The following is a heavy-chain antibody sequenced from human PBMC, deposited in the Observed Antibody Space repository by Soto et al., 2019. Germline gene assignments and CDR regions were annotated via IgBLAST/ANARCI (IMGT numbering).Heavy chain of an antibody. CDR2: SSDSGTFT. CDR3: ARSGDNYNLLDY. D-gene: IGHD1-1*01. V-gene: IGHV3-11*06. CDR1: GFTFSDYY. J-gene: IGHJ4*02. Sequence: GGSLRLSCAASGFTFSDYYMSWIRQAPGKGLEWLSYSSDSGTFTRYADSVKGRFSISRDNAKNSLYLQINSLRGEDTAIYYCARSGDNYNLLDYWGQGTPVTVSS.